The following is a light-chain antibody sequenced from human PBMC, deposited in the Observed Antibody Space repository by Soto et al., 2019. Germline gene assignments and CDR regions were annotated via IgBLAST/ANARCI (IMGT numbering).Light chain of an antibody. J-gene: IGKJ2*01. Sequence: DIQMTQSPSSLSASVGDRVTINCRASQSISTFLNWYQQKPGQAPKVLISVASTLQSGVPSRFSGRGSGTDFTLTISSLQPEDFATYYCQQSDSTPYTFGQGTTLETK. V-gene: IGKV1-39*01. CDR1: QSISTF. CDR2: VAS. CDR3: QQSDSTPYT.